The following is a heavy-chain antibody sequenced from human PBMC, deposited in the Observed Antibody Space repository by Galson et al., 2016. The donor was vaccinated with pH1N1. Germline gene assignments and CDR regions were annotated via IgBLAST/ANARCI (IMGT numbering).Heavy chain of an antibody. Sequence: SGAEVKKPGESLKISCKGSGYSFTNYWIAWVRQMPGKGLEWMGVIYPSDSDTRYSPSFQGQVTISADTSINTAYLQWSSLQASDTAVFYCARQDTSGFGFYQYGMDVWGQGTAVTVSS. J-gene: IGHJ6*02. CDR2: IYPSDSDT. CDR1: GYSFTNYW. CDR3: ARQDTSGFGFYQYGMDV. V-gene: IGHV5-51*01. D-gene: IGHD3-22*01.